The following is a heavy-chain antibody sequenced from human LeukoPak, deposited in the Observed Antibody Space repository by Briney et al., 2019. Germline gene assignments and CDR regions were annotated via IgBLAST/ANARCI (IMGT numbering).Heavy chain of an antibody. Sequence: GGSLRLSCAASGFTFSSYSMNWVRQAPGKGLEWVAFIRFDGSKQYYPDSVKGRFTISRDNSKNTLFLQMNSLRPEDTAVYYCAKVSTTWETLDYWGQGTPVTVSS. D-gene: IGHD1-14*01. J-gene: IGHJ4*02. CDR1: GFTFSSYS. CDR3: AKVSTTWETLDY. V-gene: IGHV3-30*02. CDR2: IRFDGSKQ.